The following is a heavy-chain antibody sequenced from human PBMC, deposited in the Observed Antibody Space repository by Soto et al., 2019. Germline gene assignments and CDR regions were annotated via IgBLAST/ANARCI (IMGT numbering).Heavy chain of an antibody. V-gene: IGHV3-64*01. J-gene: IGHJ6*02. Sequence: GSLRLSCAASGFTFSSYAMHWVRQAPGKGLEYVSAISSNGGSTYYANSVKGRFTISRDNSKNTLYLQMGSLRAEDMAVYYCARSVAAAGTSLEYYYGMDVWGQGTTVTVSS. CDR3: ARSVAAAGTSLEYYYGMDV. CDR2: ISSNGGST. CDR1: GFTFSSYA. D-gene: IGHD6-13*01.